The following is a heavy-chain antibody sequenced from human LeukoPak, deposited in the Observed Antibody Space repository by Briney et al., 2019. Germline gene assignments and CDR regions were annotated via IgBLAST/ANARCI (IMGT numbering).Heavy chain of an antibody. CDR3: AARFPTSQWELHY. Sequence: ASVKVCCKASGFTYTSSAVQWVRQARGQRHEWIGWIVVGSGNTNYAQKFQERVTITRDMSTSTAYMELSSLRSEDTAVYYCAARFPTSQWELHYWGQGTLVTVSS. CDR1: GFTYTSSA. J-gene: IGHJ4*02. V-gene: IGHV1-58*01. CDR2: IVVGSGNT. D-gene: IGHD1-26*01.